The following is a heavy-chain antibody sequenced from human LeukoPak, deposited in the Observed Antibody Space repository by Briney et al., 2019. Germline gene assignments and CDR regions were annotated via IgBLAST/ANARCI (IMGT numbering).Heavy chain of an antibody. CDR3: ARGGPYCSSSRCYNGENWFDP. V-gene: IGHV4-4*07. CDR2: IYTSGST. CDR1: GGSISSYY. Sequence: TPSETLSLTCTVSGGSISSYYWSWIRQPAGKGLEWIGRIYTSGSTNYNPSLKSRVTISVDTSKNQFSLKLSSVTAADTAVYYCARGGPYCSSSRCYNGENWFDPWGQGTLVTVSS. J-gene: IGHJ5*02. D-gene: IGHD2-2*02.